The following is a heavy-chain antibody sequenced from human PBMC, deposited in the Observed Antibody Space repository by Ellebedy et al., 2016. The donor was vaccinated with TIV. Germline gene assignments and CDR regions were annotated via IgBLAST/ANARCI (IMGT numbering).Heavy chain of an antibody. CDR2: ISYDGSNE. J-gene: IGHJ6*03. V-gene: IGHV3-30*18. CDR3: AKDLHGYDYYYFYYMDG. CDR1: GFTFSNYA. D-gene: IGHD5-12*01. Sequence: GESLKISXAASGFTFSNYAIHWVRQAPGKGLEWVAVISYDGSNEYYADSVKGRFTISRDNSKNTLYLQMNSLRAEDTAVYYCAKDLHGYDYYYFYYMDGWGKGTTVTVSS.